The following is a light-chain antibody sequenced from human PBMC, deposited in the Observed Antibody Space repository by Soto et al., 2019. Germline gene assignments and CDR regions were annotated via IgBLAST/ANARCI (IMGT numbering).Light chain of an antibody. J-gene: IGLJ3*02. CDR3: ETWDSNTHTV. CDR1: SGHSSYI. V-gene: IGLV4-60*02. Sequence: QSVLTQSSSASASLGSSVKLTCTLSSGHSSYIIAWHQQQPGKAPRYLMKLEGSGSYNKGSGVPDRFSGSSSGADRYLTISNLQFVDEADYYCETWDSNTHTVFGGGTKLTVL. CDR2: LEGSGSY.